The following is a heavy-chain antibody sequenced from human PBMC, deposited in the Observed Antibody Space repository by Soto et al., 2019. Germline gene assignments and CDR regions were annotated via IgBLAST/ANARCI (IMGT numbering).Heavy chain of an antibody. CDR2: INRASIYI. CDR3: ARRTVTTYHYFDY. CDR1: GFTFSTYD. V-gene: IGHV3-21*01. Sequence: LRLSCVASGFTFSTYDMNWVRQAPGKGLEWVSSINRASIYIYYADSVRGRFTISRDNAKNSLYLQMDSLRVEDTAVYYCARRTVTTYHYFDYWGQGTLVTVSS. D-gene: IGHD4-17*01. J-gene: IGHJ4*02.